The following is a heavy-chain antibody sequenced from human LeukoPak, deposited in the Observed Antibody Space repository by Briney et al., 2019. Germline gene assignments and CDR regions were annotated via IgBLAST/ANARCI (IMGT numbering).Heavy chain of an antibody. D-gene: IGHD3-9*01. J-gene: IGHJ4*02. CDR1: GGPFSGYY. CDR3: ARGAHYYDILTGYPRPQYYFDY. Sequence: SETLCLTCAVYGGPFSGYYWSWIRQPPGKGLEWVGEINHSGSTNYNPSLKSRVTTSVDTSKNQFSLKLSSVTAADTAVYYCARGAHYYDILTGYPRPQYYFDYWGQGTLVTVSS. V-gene: IGHV4-34*01. CDR2: INHSGST.